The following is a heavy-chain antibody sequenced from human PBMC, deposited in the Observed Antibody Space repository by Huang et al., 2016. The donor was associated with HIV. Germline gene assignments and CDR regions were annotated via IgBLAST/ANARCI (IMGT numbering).Heavy chain of an antibody. V-gene: IGHV3-30*02. Sequence: QVRLVESGGGVVQPGGSLTLSCEASGFTFSTFGMHWVRQAPGKGVEWVAHIRFDGKKKVYEESLKGQCTIFRENSKNTVYLEMNSLTGEDTAMYFCAKGGAGYHNGPEYWGQGTQVIVS. CDR1: GFTFSTFG. J-gene: IGHJ4*02. D-gene: IGHD2-8*01. CDR2: IRFDGKKK. CDR3: AKGGAGYHNGPEY.